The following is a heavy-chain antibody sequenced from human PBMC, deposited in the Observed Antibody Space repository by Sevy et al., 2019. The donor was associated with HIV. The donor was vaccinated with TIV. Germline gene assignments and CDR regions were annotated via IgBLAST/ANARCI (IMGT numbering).Heavy chain of an antibody. CDR3: AKGERGRYFDQVDY. D-gene: IGHD3-9*01. Sequence: GGSLRLSCVASGFTFSSYWMNWVRQAPGKGLEWVANINQDGSEKYYVDSMKGRFTISRDNAKNSLYLQMNSLRAEDTAGYYCAKGERGRYFDQVDYWGQGTLVTVSS. CDR1: GFTFSSYW. V-gene: IGHV3-7*01. J-gene: IGHJ4*02. CDR2: INQDGSEK.